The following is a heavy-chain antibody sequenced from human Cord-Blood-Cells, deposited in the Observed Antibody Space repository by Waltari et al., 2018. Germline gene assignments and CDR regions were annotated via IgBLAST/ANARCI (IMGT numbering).Heavy chain of an antibody. CDR3: TTQYRDYDILTGYYFFDY. V-gene: IGHV3-15*01. D-gene: IGHD3-9*01. J-gene: IGHJ4*02. CDR1: GFTFSNAW. Sequence: EVQLVESGGGLVKPGGSLRLSCAASGFTFSNAWMSWVRQAPGQGLEWVGRIKSKTDGGRTDYAAPVKGRFTISRDDSKNTLYLQMNSLKTEDTAVYYCTTQYRDYDILTGYYFFDYWGQGTLVTVSS. CDR2: IKSKTDGGRT.